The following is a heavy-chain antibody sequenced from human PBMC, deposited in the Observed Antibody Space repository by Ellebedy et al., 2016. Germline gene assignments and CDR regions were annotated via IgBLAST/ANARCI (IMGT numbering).Heavy chain of an antibody. CDR2: IWLDGSKE. CDR3: ARDKNTGYIDY. CDR1: GFTFSRSG. J-gene: IGHJ4*02. D-gene: IGHD2-8*02. Sequence: GGSLRLSCAASGFTFSRSGMHWVRQAPGKGLEWVAIIWLDGSKEYYADSVKGRFTISRDNSKNTLYMQMTSLRAEDTAVYYCARDKNTGYIDYWGQGALVTVSS. V-gene: IGHV3-33*01.